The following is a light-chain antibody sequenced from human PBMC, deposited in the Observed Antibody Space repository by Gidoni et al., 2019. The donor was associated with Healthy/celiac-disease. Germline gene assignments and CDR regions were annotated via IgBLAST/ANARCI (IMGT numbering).Light chain of an antibody. V-gene: IGKV3-20*01. Sequence: EIVLTQSPGTLPSSPGESATLSCRASPRVRSSYLAWYQQKPGQAPRLLICGASNRATGIPDRFRGSGSGTDFTLTISRLKPEDFAVYYCQQYGSSPWTFGQGTKVEIK. J-gene: IGKJ1*01. CDR2: GAS. CDR1: PRVRSSY. CDR3: QQYGSSPWT.